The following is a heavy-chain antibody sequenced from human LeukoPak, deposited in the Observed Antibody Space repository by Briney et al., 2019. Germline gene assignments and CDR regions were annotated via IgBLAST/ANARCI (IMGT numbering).Heavy chain of an antibody. CDR2: IWYDGSNK. J-gene: IGHJ6*02. Sequence: GRSLRLSCAASVFTFSSYGMHWVRQAPGKGLEWVAVIWYDGSNKYYADSVKGRFTISRDNSKNTLYLQMNSLRAEDTAVYYCARAKGGSSSSLVYYYGMDVWGQGTTVTVSS. CDR1: VFTFSSYG. CDR3: ARAKGGSSSSLVYYYGMDV. V-gene: IGHV3-33*01. D-gene: IGHD6-6*01.